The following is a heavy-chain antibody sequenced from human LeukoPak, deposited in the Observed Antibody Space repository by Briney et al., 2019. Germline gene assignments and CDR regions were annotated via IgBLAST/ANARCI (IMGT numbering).Heavy chain of an antibody. J-gene: IGHJ3*02. D-gene: IGHD3-9*01. CDR1: GFTFSSYS. Sequence: PGGSLRLSCAASGFTFSSYSMNWVRQAPGKGLEWVSSISSGSSYIYYADSVKGRFTISRDNAKNSLYLQMNSLRAEDTAVYYCARDGVLTGYYAYDAFDIWGQGTMVTVSS. CDR2: ISSGSSYI. V-gene: IGHV3-21*01. CDR3: ARDGVLTGYYAYDAFDI.